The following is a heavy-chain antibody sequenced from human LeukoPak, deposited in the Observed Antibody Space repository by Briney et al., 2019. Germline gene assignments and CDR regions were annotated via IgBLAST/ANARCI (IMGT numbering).Heavy chain of an antibody. V-gene: IGHV4-4*07. J-gene: IGHJ4*02. CDR1: GGSLSSYY. CDR2: IHTSGST. Sequence: SETLSLTRTVSGGSLSSYYWSWIRQPAGKGQDWTGRIHTSGSTNYNPSLKSVVTMSVDTSKNQFSLKLSSVTAADTAVYYCARDGYCSSTSCYTGVDYWGQGTLVTVSS. CDR3: ARDGYCSSTSCYTGVDY. D-gene: IGHD2-2*03.